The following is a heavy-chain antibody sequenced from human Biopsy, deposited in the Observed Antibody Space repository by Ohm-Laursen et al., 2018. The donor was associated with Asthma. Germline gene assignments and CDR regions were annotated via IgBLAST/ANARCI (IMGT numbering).Heavy chain of an antibody. CDR2: MSCEESVQ. D-gene: IGHD1-26*01. CDR1: GFTFKAYG. CDR3: ARDFGCGSYFVGTTSDY. V-gene: IGHV3-30*03. J-gene: IGHJ4*02. Sequence: SLRLSCAASGFTFKAYGIHWVRQAPGKGLEWVAVMSCEESVQYFADSVKGRFTFSRDNSKNTLYLQMNSLRAEDSAVYYCARDFGCGSYFVGTTSDYWGQGALVTVSS.